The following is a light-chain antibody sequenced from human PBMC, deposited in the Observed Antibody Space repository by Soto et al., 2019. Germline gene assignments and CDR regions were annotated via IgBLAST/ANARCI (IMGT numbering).Light chain of an antibody. CDR3: QQYSSLPHT. Sequence: ESVLTQYPGTLSLSPGERATLSCRASQRVSNSYFAWYQQKPGQAPRLLIYGISSRATGIPDRFSGSGSGTDFTLTISRLEPEDFVVYYCQQYSSLPHTFGQGTKLEVK. CDR1: QRVSNSY. J-gene: IGKJ2*01. CDR2: GIS. V-gene: IGKV3-20*01.